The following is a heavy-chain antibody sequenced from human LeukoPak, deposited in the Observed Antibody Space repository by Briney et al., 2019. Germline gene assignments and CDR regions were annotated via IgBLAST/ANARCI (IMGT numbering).Heavy chain of an antibody. CDR2: INHSGST. D-gene: IGHD3-9*01. Sequence: PSETLSLTCAVYGGSFSGYYWSWIRQPPGKGLEWIGEINHSGSTNYNPSLKSRVTISVDTSKNQFSLKLSSVTAADTAVYYCARGQGRYFDWLSSPLFDYWGQGTLVTVSS. J-gene: IGHJ4*02. CDR1: GGSFSGYY. V-gene: IGHV4-34*01. CDR3: ARGQGRYFDWLSSPLFDY.